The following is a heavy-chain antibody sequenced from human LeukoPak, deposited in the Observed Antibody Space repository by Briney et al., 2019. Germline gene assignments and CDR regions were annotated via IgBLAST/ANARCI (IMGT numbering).Heavy chain of an antibody. CDR3: ARGPSISRFDT. CDR2: ISAYNGNT. J-gene: IGHJ5*02. D-gene: IGHD4-11*01. V-gene: IGHV1-18*01. CDR1: GYTFTSYG. Sequence: ASVKVSCKASGYTFTSYGISWVRQAPAQGLEWMGWISAYNGNTNYAQKLQGRITMTPDTSARTAQMALRSLTADDAAVYYCARGPSISRFDTWGQGTLVTVSS.